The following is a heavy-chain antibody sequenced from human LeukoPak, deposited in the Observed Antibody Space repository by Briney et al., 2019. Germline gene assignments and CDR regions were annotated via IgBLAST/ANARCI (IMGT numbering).Heavy chain of an antibody. D-gene: IGHD6-19*01. CDR1: GFTFSSYA. J-gene: IGHJ4*02. V-gene: IGHV3-30*04. CDR3: ARQFSSGWYYFDY. CDR2: ISYGGSNK. Sequence: GGSLRLSCAASGFTFSSYAMHWVRQAPGKGLEWVAVISYGGSNKYYADSVKGRFTISRDNSKNTLYLQMNGLRAEDTAVYYCARQFSSGWYYFDYWGQGTLVTVSS.